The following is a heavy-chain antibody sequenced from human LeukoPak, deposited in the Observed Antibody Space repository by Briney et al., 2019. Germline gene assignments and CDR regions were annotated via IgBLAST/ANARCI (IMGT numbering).Heavy chain of an antibody. Sequence: GGSLRLSCAASGFTFSSYAMNWVRQAPGKGLEWVSGISGSGTNTYYADSVKGRFTISRDNSKNTLYLQMNSLRPEDTAVYYCAGHFGAWHYFDYWGQGTLVTVSS. CDR1: GFTFSSYA. D-gene: IGHD3-3*01. CDR2: ISGSGTNT. CDR3: AGHFGAWHYFDY. V-gene: IGHV3-23*01. J-gene: IGHJ4*02.